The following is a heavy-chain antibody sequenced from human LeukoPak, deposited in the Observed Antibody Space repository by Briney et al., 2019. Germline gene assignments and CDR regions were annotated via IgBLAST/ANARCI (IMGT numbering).Heavy chain of an antibody. V-gene: IGHV1-18*01. CDR2: INANNGNT. J-gene: IGHJ4*02. D-gene: IGHD6-13*01. CDR1: GYTFTSYG. Sequence: ASVTVSCKASGYTFTSYGITWVRQAPGQGLEWMGWINANNGNTNYAQNLQGRVTITRDTSTSTAYMELRSLRSDDTAVYYCARGPIAAAGDYWGQGTLVTVSS. CDR3: ARGPIAAAGDY.